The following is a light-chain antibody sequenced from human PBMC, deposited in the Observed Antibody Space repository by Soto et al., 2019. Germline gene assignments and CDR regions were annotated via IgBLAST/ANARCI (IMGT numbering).Light chain of an antibody. CDR3: AAWDDSLSRVV. CDR2: RNN. CDR1: SSNIGSNY. Sequence: QSVLTQPPSASGTPGQRVIISCSGSSSNIGSNYVYWYQQLPGTAPKLLIYRNNQRPSGVPDRFSGSKSGTSASLAISGLRSEDEADYYCAAWDDSLSRVVFGGGTKLTVL. J-gene: IGLJ2*01. V-gene: IGLV1-47*01.